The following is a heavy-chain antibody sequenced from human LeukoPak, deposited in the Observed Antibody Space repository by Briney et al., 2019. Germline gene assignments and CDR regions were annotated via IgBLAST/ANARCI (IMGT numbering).Heavy chain of an antibody. CDR1: GFTFSSYA. J-gene: IGHJ5*02. D-gene: IGHD3-10*01. CDR2: ISYDGSNK. Sequence: PGRSLRLSCAASGFTFSSYAMHWVRQAPGKGLEWVAVISYDGSNKYYADSVKGRFTISRDNSKNTLYLQMNSLRAEDTAVYYCARDRTMVRGVIISRSNWFDPWGQGTLVTVSS. V-gene: IGHV3-30-3*01. CDR3: ARDRTMVRGVIISRSNWFDP.